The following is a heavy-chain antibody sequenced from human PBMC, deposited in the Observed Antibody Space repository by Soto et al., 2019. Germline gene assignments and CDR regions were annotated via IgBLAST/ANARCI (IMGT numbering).Heavy chain of an antibody. CDR1: GDSVNSENYY. D-gene: IGHD5-18*01. CDR3: ARDIRGYSRAFDY. V-gene: IGHV4-61*01. J-gene: IGHJ4*02. Sequence: SETLSLTCSVSGDSVNSENYYWTWIRQSPGKGLEWIGYAHSSGRTNYNASLKSRVTISLDTPMNQFSLKLTSVTAADTAVYYCARDIRGYSRAFDYWGQGTLVTVSS. CDR2: AHSSGRT.